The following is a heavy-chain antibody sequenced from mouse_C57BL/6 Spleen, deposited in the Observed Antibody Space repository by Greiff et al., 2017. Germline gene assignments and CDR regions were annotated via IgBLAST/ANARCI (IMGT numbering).Heavy chain of an antibody. CDR2: IHPNSGST. Sequence: QVQLQQSGAELVKPGASVKLSCKASGYTFTSYWMHWVKQRPGQGLEWIGMIHPNSGSTNYNEKFKSKATLTVDKSSSTAYMQLSSLTSEDSAVYYCARSLTGSFAYWGQGTLVTVSA. J-gene: IGHJ3*01. CDR3: ARSLTGSFAY. CDR1: GYTFTSYW. V-gene: IGHV1-64*01. D-gene: IGHD4-1*01.